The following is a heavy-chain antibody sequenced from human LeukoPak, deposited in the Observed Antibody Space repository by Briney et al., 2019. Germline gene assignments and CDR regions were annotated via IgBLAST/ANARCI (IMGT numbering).Heavy chain of an antibody. J-gene: IGHJ5*02. D-gene: IGHD3/OR15-3a*01. CDR1: GGPISSALYH. CDR3: ARQEIGLRSFDP. CDR2: VYYTGST. V-gene: IGHV4-39*01. Sequence: SETLSLTCTVSGGPISSALYHWGWIRQPPGKNLEWLGSVYYTGSTHNNPSLKSRVTISVDTSKNQFSLNLSSVTAADTAVYYCARQEIGLRSFDPWGQGTLVTVSS.